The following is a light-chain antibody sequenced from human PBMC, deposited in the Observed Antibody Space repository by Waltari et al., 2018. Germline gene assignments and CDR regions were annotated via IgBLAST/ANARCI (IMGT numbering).Light chain of an antibody. CDR3: SSYTTTTTLL. CDR2: EVT. V-gene: IGLV2-14*01. CDR1: SSAIGGYNF. J-gene: IGLJ1*01. Sequence: QSALTQPASVSGSPGQSLTISCTGTSSAIGGYNFVSWYQQHPGKAPELMIYEVTNRPSGVSNRFSGSKSGNTASLTISGLQAEDEADYYCSSYTTTTTLLFGTGTKVTVL.